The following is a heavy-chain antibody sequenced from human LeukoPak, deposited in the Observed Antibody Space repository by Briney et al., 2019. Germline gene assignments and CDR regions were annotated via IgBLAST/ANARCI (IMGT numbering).Heavy chain of an antibody. D-gene: IGHD5-24*01. V-gene: IGHV1-2*04. CDR3: ARVSDGYDPYFDY. CDR2: INPNSGGT. J-gene: IGHJ4*02. Sequence: ASVKVSCKASGYTFTGYYMHWVRQAPGQGLEWMGWINPNSGGTNYAQKFQGWVTMTRDTSISTAYMELSRLRSDDTAVYYCARVSDGYDPYFDYWGQGTLVTVPS. CDR1: GYTFTGYY.